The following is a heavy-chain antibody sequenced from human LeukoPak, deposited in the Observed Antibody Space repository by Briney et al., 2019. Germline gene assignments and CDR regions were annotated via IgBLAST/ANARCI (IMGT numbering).Heavy chain of an antibody. Sequence: GASVKVSCKASGYTFTGYYMHWVRQAPGQGLEWMGWINPNSGGTNYAQKFQGRVTMTRDTSISTAYMELSRLRSDDTAVYYCARVFLSGSYFSSGHNWFDPWGQGTLVTVSS. CDR2: INPNSGGT. CDR3: ARVFLSGSYFSSGHNWFDP. J-gene: IGHJ5*02. CDR1: GYTFTGYY. D-gene: IGHD1-26*01. V-gene: IGHV1-2*02.